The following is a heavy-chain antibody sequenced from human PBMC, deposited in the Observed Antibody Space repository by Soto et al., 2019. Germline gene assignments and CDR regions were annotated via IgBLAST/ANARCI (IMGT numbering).Heavy chain of an antibody. CDR2: VFPKFGTT. CDR1: GGSFGNYV. Sequence: SVKVSCKDSGGSFGNYVIAWVRQAPGQGLEWMGGVFPKFGTTYYGQKFQGRLTVTADESTSTTYMDLSRLTSDDTAIFYCVADVGLAEHPVVWGQGTTVTVSS. CDR3: VADVGLAEHPVV. D-gene: IGHD1-1*01. V-gene: IGHV1-69*13. J-gene: IGHJ6*02.